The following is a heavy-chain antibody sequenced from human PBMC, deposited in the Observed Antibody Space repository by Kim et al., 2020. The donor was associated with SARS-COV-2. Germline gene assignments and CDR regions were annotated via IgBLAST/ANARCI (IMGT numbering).Heavy chain of an antibody. CDR3: AKAQGMGVRRPYYFDY. CDR2: ISGSGGST. D-gene: IGHD3-16*01. V-gene: IGHV3-23*01. CDR1: GFTFSSYA. J-gene: IGHJ4*02. Sequence: GGSLRLSCAASGFTFSSYAMSWVRQAPGKGLEWVSAISGSGGSTYYADSVKGRFTISRDNSKNTLYLQMNTLRAEDTAVYYCAKAQGMGVRRPYYFDYWGQGTLVTVSS.